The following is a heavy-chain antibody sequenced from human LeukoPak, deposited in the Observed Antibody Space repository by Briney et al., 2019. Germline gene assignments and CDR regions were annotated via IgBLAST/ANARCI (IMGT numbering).Heavy chain of an antibody. Sequence: GGSLRLSCAASGLTFSSYAMSWVRQAPGKGLEWVSTVTGSSRSTYYADSVKGRFTISRDNSKNTLSLQMSSLRAEDTAIYYCARDTPLFAYGSGWSTNSFDFWGQGTLVTVSS. CDR3: ARDTPLFAYGSGWSTNSFDF. CDR2: VTGSSRST. D-gene: IGHD6-19*01. CDR1: GLTFSSYA. V-gene: IGHV3-23*01. J-gene: IGHJ4*02.